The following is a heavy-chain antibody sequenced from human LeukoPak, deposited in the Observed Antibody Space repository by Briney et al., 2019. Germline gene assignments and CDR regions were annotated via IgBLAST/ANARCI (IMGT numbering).Heavy chain of an antibody. Sequence: ASVKVSCKASGYTFTGYYMHWVRQAPGQGLEWMGWINPNSGGTNYAQKFQGRVTMTRDTSISTAYMELSRLRSDDTAVYYCARDSRIAARDSDYWGQGTLVTVSP. V-gene: IGHV1-2*02. CDR3: ARDSRIAARDSDY. CDR2: INPNSGGT. CDR1: GYTFTGYY. J-gene: IGHJ4*02. D-gene: IGHD6-13*01.